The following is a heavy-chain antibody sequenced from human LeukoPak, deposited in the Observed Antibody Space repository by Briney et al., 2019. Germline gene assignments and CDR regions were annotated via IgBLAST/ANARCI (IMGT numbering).Heavy chain of an antibody. CDR3: ARGYWQLGY. V-gene: IGHV3-7*01. CDR2: IKQDGSEK. CDR1: GFTFSSYW. Sequence: GGSLRLSCAVSGFTFSSYWMSWFRQAPGKGLEWVANIKQDGSEKYYVDSVKGRFTISRDNAKNSLYLQMNSLRAEDTAVYYCARGYWQLGYWGQGTLVTVSS. J-gene: IGHJ4*02. D-gene: IGHD1-26*01.